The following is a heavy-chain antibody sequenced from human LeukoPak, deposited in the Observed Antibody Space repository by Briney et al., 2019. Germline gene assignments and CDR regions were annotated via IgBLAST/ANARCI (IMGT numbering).Heavy chain of an antibody. CDR1: GFTFSSYD. J-gene: IGHJ1*01. V-gene: IGHV3-33*01. D-gene: IGHD4-11*01. CDR2: IWYDGSNK. Sequence: GGSLRLSCVVSGFTFSSYDMHWVRQAPGKGLEWVAVIWYDGSNKYYADSVKGRFTISRDNSKNTLYLQMNSLRAEDTAVYYCARGLDLGYFQYWGQGTLVTVSS. CDR3: ARGLDLGYFQY.